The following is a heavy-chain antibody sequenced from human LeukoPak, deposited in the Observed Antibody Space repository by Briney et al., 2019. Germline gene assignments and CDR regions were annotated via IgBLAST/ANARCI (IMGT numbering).Heavy chain of an antibody. CDR2: IYYSGST. CDR1: GDSISSYY. V-gene: IGHV4-59*08. D-gene: IGHD3-22*01. CDR3: ASLYDSSGLSFDY. Sequence: PSETLSLTCTVSGDSISSYYWSWIRQPPGKGLEWVGYIYYSGSTNYNPSLKSPVTISVDTSKNQFSLKLSSVTAAETAVYYCASLYDSSGLSFDYWGQGTLVTVSS. J-gene: IGHJ4*02.